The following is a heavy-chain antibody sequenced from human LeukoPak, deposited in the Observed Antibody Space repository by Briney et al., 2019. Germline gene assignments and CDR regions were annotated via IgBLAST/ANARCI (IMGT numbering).Heavy chain of an antibody. CDR2: IYYSGST. Sequence: SETLSLTCTVSGGSISSSSYYWGWIRQPPGKGLEWIGSIYYSGSTYYNPSLKSRVTISVDTSKNQFSLKLSSVTAADTAVYYCARAGSSWEFDYWGQGTLVTVSS. V-gene: IGHV4-39*07. CDR1: GGSISSSSYY. J-gene: IGHJ4*02. CDR3: ARAGSSWEFDY. D-gene: IGHD6-13*01.